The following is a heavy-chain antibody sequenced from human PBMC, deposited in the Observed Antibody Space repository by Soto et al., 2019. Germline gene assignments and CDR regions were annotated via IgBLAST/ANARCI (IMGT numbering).Heavy chain of an antibody. Sequence: SLRLSCAASGFTFSSYAMHWVRQAPGKGLEWVAVISYDGSNKYYADSVKGRFTISRDNSKNTLYLQMNSLRAEDTAVYYCASWYYYDSSGYTPLDYWGQGTLVTVSS. D-gene: IGHD3-22*01. CDR3: ASWYYYDSSGYTPLDY. CDR2: ISYDGSNK. J-gene: IGHJ4*02. V-gene: IGHV3-30-3*01. CDR1: GFTFSSYA.